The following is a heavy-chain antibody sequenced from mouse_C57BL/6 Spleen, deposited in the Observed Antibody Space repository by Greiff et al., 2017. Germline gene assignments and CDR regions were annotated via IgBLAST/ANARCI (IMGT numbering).Heavy chain of an antibody. V-gene: IGHV7-1*01. CDR3: ARDAKYYYGSSFHWYFDV. CDR1: GFTFSDFY. Sequence: EVMLVESGGGLVQSGRSLRLSCATSGFTFSDFYMEWVRQAPGKGLEWIAASRNKANDYTTEYSASVKGRFIVSRDTSQSILYLQMNALRAEDTAIYYCARDAKYYYGSSFHWYFDVWGTGTTVTVSS. D-gene: IGHD1-1*01. CDR2: SRNKANDYTT. J-gene: IGHJ1*03.